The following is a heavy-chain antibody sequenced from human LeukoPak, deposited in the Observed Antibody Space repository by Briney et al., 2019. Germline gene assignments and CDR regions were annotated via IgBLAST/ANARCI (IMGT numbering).Heavy chain of an antibody. V-gene: IGHV5-51*01. CDR1: GYSFTNYW. J-gene: IGHJ4*02. CDR2: IYPGDSDT. CDR3: ARAGERWLQIDN. D-gene: IGHD5-24*01. Sequence: GESLKISCQASGYSFTNYWIGWVRQMPGKGLEWMGIIYPGDSDTRYNPSFQGQVTISADKSISTAYLQWSSLKASDTAMYYCARAGERWLQIDNWGQGTLVTVSS.